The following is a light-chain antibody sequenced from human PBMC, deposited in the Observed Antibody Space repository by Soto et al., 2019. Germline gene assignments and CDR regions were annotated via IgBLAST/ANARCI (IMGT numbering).Light chain of an antibody. J-gene: IGKJ1*01. V-gene: IGKV1-17*01. CDR2: GAS. CDR3: QQYSSSAT. CDR1: QGIRND. Sequence: DIQMTRSPSSLSASVGDRVTITCRASQGIRNDLGWYQQKPGKAPKLLIYGASSLEGGVPSRFSGSGSGTDFTLTISSLQPDDFATYYCQQYSSSATFGQGTKVDI.